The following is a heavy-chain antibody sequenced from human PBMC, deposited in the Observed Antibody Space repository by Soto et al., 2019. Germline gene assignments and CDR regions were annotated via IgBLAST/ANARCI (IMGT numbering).Heavy chain of an antibody. J-gene: IGHJ5*02. CDR3: AKDPPSITIFGVASRAGWFDP. CDR2: ISGSGGST. V-gene: IGHV3-23*01. Sequence: PGGSLRLSCAASGFTFSSYAMSWVRQAPGKGLEWVSAISGSGGSTYYADSVKGRFTISRDNSKNTLYLQMNSLRAEDTAVYYCAKDPPSITIFGVASRAGWFDPCGQGTLVTVSS. D-gene: IGHD3-3*01. CDR1: GFTFSSYA.